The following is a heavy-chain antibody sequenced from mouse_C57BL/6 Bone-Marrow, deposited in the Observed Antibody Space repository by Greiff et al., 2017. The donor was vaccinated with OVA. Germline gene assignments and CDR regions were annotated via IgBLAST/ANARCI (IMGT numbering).Heavy chain of an antibody. J-gene: IGHJ1*03. CDR1: GYTFTSYW. CDR3: ARARGGTYEYFDV. V-gene: IGHV1-69*01. CDR2: IDPSDSYT. Sequence: QVQLQQPGAELVMPGASVKLSCKASGYTFTSYWMHWVKQRPGQGLEWIGEIDPSDSYTNYNQKFKGKSTLTVDKSSSTAYMQLSSLTSEDSAVYYCARARGGTYEYFDVWGTGTTVTVSS. D-gene: IGHD5-1*01.